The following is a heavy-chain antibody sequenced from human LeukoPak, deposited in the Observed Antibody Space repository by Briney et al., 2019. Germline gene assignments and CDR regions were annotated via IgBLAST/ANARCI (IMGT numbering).Heavy chain of an antibody. J-gene: IGHJ6*02. CDR3: ARQPPQYYGMDV. Sequence: PSETLSLTCTVSGGSFSNYYWSWIRQPAGKGLEWIGRVYTSGSTNYNPSVKSRVTISVDTSNNQFSLKLTSVTAADTAVYYCARQPPQYYGMDVWGQGNTVTVSS. V-gene: IGHV4-4*07. CDR2: VYTSGST. CDR1: GGSFSNYY. D-gene: IGHD1-14*01.